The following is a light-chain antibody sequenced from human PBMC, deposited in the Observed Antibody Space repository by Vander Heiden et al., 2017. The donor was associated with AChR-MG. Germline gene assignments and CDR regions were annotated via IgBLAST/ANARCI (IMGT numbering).Light chain of an antibody. CDR2: WAS. CDR3: QQFYNSPPT. CDR1: QSVLYSSKNKNY. J-gene: IGKJ3*01. V-gene: IGKV4-1*01. Sequence: EIVMTQFPESLSVSLGERATINCKSSQSVLYSSKNKNYLAWYQQKKGQPPKLLIYWASTRESGVPDRFSGSGSGTNFTLTISSLRAEDVALYYCQQFYNSPPTFGPGTTVDVK.